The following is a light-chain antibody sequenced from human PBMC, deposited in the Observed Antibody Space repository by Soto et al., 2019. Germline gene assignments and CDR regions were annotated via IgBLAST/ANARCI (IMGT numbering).Light chain of an antibody. CDR1: QSVTSN. CDR3: QQYNNWPYT. CDR2: AAS. J-gene: IGKJ2*01. Sequence: EIVMTQSPATLSVSPGERATLSCRASQSVTSNLAWYQQNPGQAPKLLIYAASNRTTGIPARFSSSGSGTEFTLTISGLQSEDLAVYYCQQYNNWPYTFGQGTSLEIK. V-gene: IGKV3-15*01.